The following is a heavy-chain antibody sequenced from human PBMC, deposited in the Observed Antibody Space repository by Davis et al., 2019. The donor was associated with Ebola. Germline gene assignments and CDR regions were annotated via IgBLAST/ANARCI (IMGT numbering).Heavy chain of an antibody. V-gene: IGHV3-48*04. Sequence: PGGSLRLSCAASGFTPNTYWMHWVRQAPGKGLEWLSYMSDSGTTINYAESVKGRFTISRDNAKNSLYLQMNSLRGEDTAVYYCARGQNWFDPWGQGTLVTVSS. CDR2: MSDSGTTI. J-gene: IGHJ5*02. CDR3: ARGQNWFDP. CDR1: GFTPNTYW.